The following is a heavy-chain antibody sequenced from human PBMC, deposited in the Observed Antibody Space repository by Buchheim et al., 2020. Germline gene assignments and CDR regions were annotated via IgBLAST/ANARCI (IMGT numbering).Heavy chain of an antibody. CDR2: IHDSGNA. D-gene: IGHD3-3*01. CDR1: GGSISSGDFY. Sequence: QVQLQESGPGLVKPSQTLSLTCTVSGGSISSGDFYWSWIRQHPGKGLEWIGYIHDSGNAYYNPSLQSRVTLSLDTSKNRLSLNLSSVTAADTAVYYCVRATYYDFWRIGYWGQGSL. V-gene: IGHV4-31*03. J-gene: IGHJ4*02. CDR3: VRATYYDFWRIGY.